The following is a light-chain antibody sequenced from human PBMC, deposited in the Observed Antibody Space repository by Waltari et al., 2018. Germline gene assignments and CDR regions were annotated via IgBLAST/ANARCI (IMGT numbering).Light chain of an antibody. J-gene: IGKJ4*01. Sequence: DIHMTQSPSTLSASVGDRVIISCLASQSITKWLAWYQQKPGKAPKLLIYKASTLDSGVPSRFSGSASGKEFTLTISSLQPDDFATYYCQQYNSYSLFTFGGGTKVEIK. CDR2: KAS. V-gene: IGKV1-5*03. CDR3: QQYNSYSLFT. CDR1: QSITKW.